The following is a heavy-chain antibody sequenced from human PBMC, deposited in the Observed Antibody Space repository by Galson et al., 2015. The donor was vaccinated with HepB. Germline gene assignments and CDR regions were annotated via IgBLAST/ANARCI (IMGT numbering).Heavy chain of an antibody. V-gene: IGHV3-33*08. CDR2: IWYDGSNK. CDR3: ARQGTGYCSGGSCYYFDY. Sequence: SLRLSCAASGFTFSSYWMSWVRQAPGKGLEWVAVIWYDGSNKYYADSVKGRFTISRDNSKNTLYLQMNSLRAEDTAVYYCARQGTGYCSGGSCYYFDYWGQGTLVTVSS. D-gene: IGHD2-15*01. CDR1: GFTFSSYW. J-gene: IGHJ4*02.